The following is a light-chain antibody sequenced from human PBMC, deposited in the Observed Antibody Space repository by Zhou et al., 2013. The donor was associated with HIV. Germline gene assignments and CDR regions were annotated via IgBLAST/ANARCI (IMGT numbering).Light chain of an antibody. CDR2: KTS. CDR3: QQHHFYPVT. V-gene: IGKV1-5*03. Sequence: DIQMTQSPSTLSASVGDRVTITCRAGQNINSWLAWYQQKPGKAPKLLISKTSKLESGVPSRFSGSGSGTEFTLTITSLQPDDFGTFFCQQHHFYPVTFGPGTRLQI. CDR1: QNINSW. J-gene: IGKJ5*01.